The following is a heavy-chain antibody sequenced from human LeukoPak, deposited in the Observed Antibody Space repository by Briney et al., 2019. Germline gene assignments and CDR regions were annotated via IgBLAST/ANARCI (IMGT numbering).Heavy chain of an antibody. CDR2: ISGSGGST. J-gene: IGHJ4*02. Sequence: SGGSLRLSCAASGFTFSSYAMSWVRQAPGKGLEWVSAISGSGGSTYYADSVKGRFTISRDNSKNTLYLQMNSLRAEDAAVYYCAKKLVGQGRYFDYWGQGTLVAVSS. CDR1: GFTFSSYA. CDR3: AKKLVGQGRYFDY. V-gene: IGHV3-23*01. D-gene: IGHD2-2*01.